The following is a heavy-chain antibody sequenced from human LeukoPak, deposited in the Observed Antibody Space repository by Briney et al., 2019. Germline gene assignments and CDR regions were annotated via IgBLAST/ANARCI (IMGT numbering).Heavy chain of an antibody. D-gene: IGHD6-13*01. CDR2: INHSGST. Sequence: SETLSLTCAVYGGSFSGYYWSWIRQPPGKGLEWIGEINHSGSTNYNPSLKSRVTISVDTSENQFSLKLSSVTAADTAVYYCARVGIAAAGTFDYWGQGTLVTVSS. CDR1: GGSFSGYY. J-gene: IGHJ4*02. CDR3: ARVGIAAAGTFDY. V-gene: IGHV4-34*01.